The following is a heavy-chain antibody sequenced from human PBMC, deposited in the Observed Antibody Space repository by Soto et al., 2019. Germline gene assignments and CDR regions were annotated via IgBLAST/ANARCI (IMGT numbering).Heavy chain of an antibody. Sequence: ASVKVSCKASGYTFTAFPIHWLRQAPGQRLEWLGWINTGTGNPRYSKKFEDRATISRDTSADTAYIELSSLRSEDTAVYYCARGSKGVGRLFGFWGQGSRVTVSS. D-gene: IGHD2-15*01. V-gene: IGHV1-3*04. J-gene: IGHJ4*02. CDR1: GYTFTAFP. CDR2: INTGTGNP. CDR3: ARGSKGVGRLFGF.